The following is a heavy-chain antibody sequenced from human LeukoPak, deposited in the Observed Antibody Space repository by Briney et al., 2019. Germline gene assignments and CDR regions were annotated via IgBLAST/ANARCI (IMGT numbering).Heavy chain of an antibody. CDR1: GFTFGDYA. CDR3: TRERWGGGSYEDVFDI. Sequence: GGSLRLSCTASGFTFGDYAMRWVRQAPGKGLEWVGFIRSKAYGGTTEYAASVKGRFSISRDDSKGIAYLQMNSLKAEDTAVYYCTRERWGGGSYEDVFDIWGQGTMVTVS. V-gene: IGHV3-49*04. J-gene: IGHJ3*02. D-gene: IGHD2-15*01. CDR2: IRSKAYGGTT.